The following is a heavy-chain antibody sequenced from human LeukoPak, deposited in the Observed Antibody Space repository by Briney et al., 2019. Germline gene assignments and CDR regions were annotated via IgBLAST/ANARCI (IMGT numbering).Heavy chain of an antibody. D-gene: IGHD3-9*01. CDR2: IWYDGSNK. V-gene: IGHV3-33*01. CDR1: GFTFSSYG. CDR3: ARDGYYDILTGIYH. Sequence: GRSLRLSCAASGFTFSSYGMHWVRQAPGKGLEWVAVIWYDGSNKYYADSVKGRFTISRDNSKNTLYLQMNSLRAEDTAVYYCARDGYYDILTGIYHWGQGTLVTVSS. J-gene: IGHJ5*02.